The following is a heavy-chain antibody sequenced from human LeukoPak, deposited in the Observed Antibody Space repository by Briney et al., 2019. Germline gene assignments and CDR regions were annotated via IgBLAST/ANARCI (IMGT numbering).Heavy chain of an antibody. Sequence: GGSLRLSCAASEFTFSSYSMHWLRQAPGKGLEYVASISNNGGSTYYADSVKGRFTISRDNSKNTLYLEMNSLRAEDTAVYYCAKDIGSYYDYWGQGILVTVSS. V-gene: IGHV3-64*04. CDR2: ISNNGGST. CDR3: AKDIGSYYDY. D-gene: IGHD3-10*01. J-gene: IGHJ4*02. CDR1: EFTFSSYS.